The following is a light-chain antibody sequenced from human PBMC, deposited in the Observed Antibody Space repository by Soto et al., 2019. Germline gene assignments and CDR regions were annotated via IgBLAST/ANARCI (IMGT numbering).Light chain of an antibody. Sequence: VLLTQCPGTLSCSPGERVTLSCRASQSLSSGYLAWYQQKFGQAPRLLIYGASSRATGIPDRFSGSGSGTDFTLTISRLEPEDFAVYYCQQYGRSPLTFGGGTKVDIK. V-gene: IGKV3-20*01. CDR1: QSLSSGY. CDR2: GAS. CDR3: QQYGRSPLT. J-gene: IGKJ4*01.